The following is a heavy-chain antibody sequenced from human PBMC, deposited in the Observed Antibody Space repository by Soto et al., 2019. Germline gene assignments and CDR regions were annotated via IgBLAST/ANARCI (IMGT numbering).Heavy chain of an antibody. CDR2: INPATGAA. J-gene: IGHJ3*02. V-gene: IGHV1-2*02. CDR1: GYPVTAYY. Sequence: QLHLVQSGAVVKKPGASVTVSCSASGYPVTAYYMHWVRQAPGRGLEWMGGINPATGAAKYTQTFQGRVPMTRDTSTSTVFMELRGLTSEDTAVFYCARGGGVGVAGSAAFDMWGQGTLVTVSS. CDR3: ARGGGVGVAGSAAFDM. D-gene: IGHD3-3*01.